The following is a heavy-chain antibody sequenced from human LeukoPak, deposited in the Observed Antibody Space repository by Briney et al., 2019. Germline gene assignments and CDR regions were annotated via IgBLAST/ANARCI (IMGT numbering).Heavy chain of an antibody. J-gene: IGHJ4*02. CDR1: GYTFTSYY. CDR3: ARDHDSSGYSFDY. V-gene: IGHV1-46*01. D-gene: IGHD3-22*01. CDR2: INPSGGST. Sequence: GASVKVSCKASGYTFTSYYMHWVRQAPGQRLEWMGIINPSGGSTSYAPKFQGRVTMARDTSTGTVYMELSSLRSEDTAVYYCARDHDSSGYSFDYWGQGTLVTVSS.